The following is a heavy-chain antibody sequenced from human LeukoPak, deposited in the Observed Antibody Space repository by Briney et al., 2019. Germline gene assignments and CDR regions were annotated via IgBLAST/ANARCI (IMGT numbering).Heavy chain of an antibody. V-gene: IGHV3-74*01. Sequence: GGSLRLSCAASGFTLSNYWMHWVRQALGKGLVWVSRINSDARSTSYADSVKGRFTIPRDNAKNTLYLQMNSLRAEDTAVYYCAKAYSGSYDYFDYWGQGTLVTVSS. J-gene: IGHJ4*02. CDR2: INSDARST. CDR3: AKAYSGSYDYFDY. D-gene: IGHD1-26*01. CDR1: GFTLSNYW.